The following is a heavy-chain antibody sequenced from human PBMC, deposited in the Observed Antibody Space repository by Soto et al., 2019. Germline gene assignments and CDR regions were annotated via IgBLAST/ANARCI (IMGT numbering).Heavy chain of an antibody. J-gene: IGHJ4*02. D-gene: IGHD3-3*01. CDR1: GGSISSYY. CDR3: ARHSDYDYWTHDY. Sequence: QVQLQESGPGLVKPSETLSLTCTVSGGSISSYYWSWIRQPPGKGLEWIGYIYYSGSTNYNPSLKSRVTISVDTSKNQFALKLSSVTAADTAVYYCARHSDYDYWTHDYWGQGTLVTVSS. V-gene: IGHV4-59*08. CDR2: IYYSGST.